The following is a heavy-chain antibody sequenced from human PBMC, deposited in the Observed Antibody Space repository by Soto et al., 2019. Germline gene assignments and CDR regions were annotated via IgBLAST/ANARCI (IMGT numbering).Heavy chain of an antibody. J-gene: IGHJ6*02. CDR1: GFTFNNYG. V-gene: IGHV3-30*18. CDR2: ISYDGSNK. Sequence: QVQLVESGGGVVQPGRSLRLSCAASGFTFNNYGMHWVRQAPGKGLEWVAVISYDGSNKYYADSVKGRFTIARDNSKNTLYLQMNSLRAEYAAIYYCANVHCSSTSCYHNYYYYYGMDFWGQGTTVTVSS. D-gene: IGHD2-2*01. CDR3: ANVHCSSTSCYHNYYYYYGMDF.